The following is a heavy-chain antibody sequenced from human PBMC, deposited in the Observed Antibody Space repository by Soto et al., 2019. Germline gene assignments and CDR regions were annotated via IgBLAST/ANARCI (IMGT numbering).Heavy chain of an antibody. Sequence: EVQLVESGGGLVQPGGSLRLSCAASGFTFSSYEMNWVRQAPGKGLEWVSYISSSGSTIYYADSVKGRFTISRDNAKNSLYLQMNSLRAEDTAVYYCARDTPWPLGGGFGDGWVWGQGTMVTVSS. J-gene: IGHJ3*01. CDR3: ARDTPWPLGGGFGDGWV. D-gene: IGHD3-10*01. V-gene: IGHV3-48*03. CDR2: ISSSGSTI. CDR1: GFTFSSYE.